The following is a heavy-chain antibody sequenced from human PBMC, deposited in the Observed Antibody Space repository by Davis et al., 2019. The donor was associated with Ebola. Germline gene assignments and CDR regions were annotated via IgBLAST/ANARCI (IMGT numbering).Heavy chain of an antibody. CDR1: GFTFSSYA. D-gene: IGHD4-17*01. V-gene: IGHV3-23*01. CDR3: ARDYGDYYYGMDV. J-gene: IGHJ6*02. CDR2: ISGSGGST. Sequence: GESLKISCAASGFTFSSYAMSWVRQAPGKGLEWVSAISGSGGSTYYADSVKGRFTISRDSSKNTLYLQMNSLRAEDTAVYYCARDYGDYYYGMDVWGQGTTVTVSS.